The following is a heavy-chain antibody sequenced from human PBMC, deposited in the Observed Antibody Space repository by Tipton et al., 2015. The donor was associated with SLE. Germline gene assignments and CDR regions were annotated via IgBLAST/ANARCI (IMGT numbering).Heavy chain of an antibody. D-gene: IGHD6-19*01. CDR3: ARLRLNRSGWYGFDY. Sequence: TLSLTCTVSGGSISSYYWSWIRQPPGKGLEWIGYIYYSGSTNYNPSLKSRVTISVDTSKNQFSLKLSSVTAADTAVYYCARLRLNRSGWYGFDYWGQGTLVTASP. CDR1: GGSISSYY. J-gene: IGHJ4*02. CDR2: IYYSGST. V-gene: IGHV4-59*08.